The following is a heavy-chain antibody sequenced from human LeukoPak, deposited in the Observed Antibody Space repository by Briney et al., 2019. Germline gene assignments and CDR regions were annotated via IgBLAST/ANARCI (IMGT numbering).Heavy chain of an antibody. D-gene: IGHD6-13*01. Sequence: GGSLRLSCAASGFTFSSYSMNWVRQAPGKGLERVSSISSSSSYIYYADSVKGRFTISRDNAKNSLYLQMNSLRAEDTAVYYCARVYSSSWYSPLGYFDLWGRGTLVTVSS. J-gene: IGHJ2*01. CDR3: ARVYSSSWYSPLGYFDL. CDR2: ISSSSSYI. V-gene: IGHV3-21*01. CDR1: GFTFSSYS.